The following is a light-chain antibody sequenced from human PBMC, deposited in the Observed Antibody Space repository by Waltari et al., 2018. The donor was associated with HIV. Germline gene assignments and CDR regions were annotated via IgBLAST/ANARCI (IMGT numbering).Light chain of an antibody. CDR1: SSDVGRYNL. CDR2: EVS. V-gene: IGLV2-23*02. Sequence: QSALTQPASVSGSPGQSITISFTGTSSDVGRYNLFSWYQQPPGKAPKLMIYEVSKRPSGVSHRFSGSKSGNTASLTISGLQAEDEADYYCCSYAGSSTYVFGTGTKVTVL. CDR3: CSYAGSSTYV. J-gene: IGLJ1*01.